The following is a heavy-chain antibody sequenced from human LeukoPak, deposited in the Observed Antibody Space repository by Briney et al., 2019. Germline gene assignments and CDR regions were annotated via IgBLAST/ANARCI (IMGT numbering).Heavy chain of an antibody. CDR1: GFTFSSYA. D-gene: IGHD3-22*01. J-gene: IGHJ4*02. CDR2: ISGSGGSK. V-gene: IGHV3-23*01. Sequence: GGSLRLSCAASGFTFSSYAMSWVRQAPGKGLEWVADISGSGGSKYYADSVKGRFTIFRENSKNTLYLQMNSLRAEDTAVYYCAKARYDSSGYYFDYWGQGTLVTVSS. CDR3: AKARYDSSGYYFDY.